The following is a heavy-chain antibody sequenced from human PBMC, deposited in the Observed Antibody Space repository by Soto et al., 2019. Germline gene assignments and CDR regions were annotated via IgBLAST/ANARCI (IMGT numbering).Heavy chain of an antibody. V-gene: IGHV1-3*01. CDR1: GYTFTSYA. J-gene: IGHJ5*02. CDR2: INAGNGNT. CDR3: ARVLTGYDRGNSSDP. D-gene: IGHD3-9*01. Sequence: ASVKVSCKASGYTFTSYAMHWVRQAPGQRLEWMGWINAGNGNTKYSQKFQGRVTITRDTSASTAYMELSSLRSEDTAVYYCARVLTGYDRGNSSDPWGQGPLVTVSS.